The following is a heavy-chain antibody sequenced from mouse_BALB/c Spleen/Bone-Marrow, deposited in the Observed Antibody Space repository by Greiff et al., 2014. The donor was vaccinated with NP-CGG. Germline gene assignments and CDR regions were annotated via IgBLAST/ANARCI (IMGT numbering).Heavy chain of an antibody. CDR1: GFNIKDTY. CDR3: ASYRYGWYFDV. CDR2: IDPAIFT. D-gene: IGHD2-14*01. Sequence: EVQLQQSGAELVKPGASVKLSCTASGFNIKDTYLHWVKQRPEQGLDWIGRIDPAIFTKYDPKFQGKATITADTSSNTAYLHLXXXXSEXTAVYYCASYRYGWYFDVWGAGTAVTVSS. V-gene: IGHV14-3*02. J-gene: IGHJ1*01.